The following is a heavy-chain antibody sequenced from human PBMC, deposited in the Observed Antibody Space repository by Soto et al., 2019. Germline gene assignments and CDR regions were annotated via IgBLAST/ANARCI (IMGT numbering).Heavy chain of an antibody. V-gene: IGHV3-33*01. J-gene: IGHJ5*02. CDR1: GFTFSSYG. Sequence: AGSLRLSCAASGFTFSSYGMHWVRQAPGKGLEWVAVIWYDGSNKYYSDSVKGRFTTSRDNSKNTLYLQMNSLRAEDTAVYYCARGIRTSRDWFDPWGQGTLVTVSS. CDR2: IWYDGSNK. CDR3: ARGIRTSRDWFDP. D-gene: IGHD2-2*01.